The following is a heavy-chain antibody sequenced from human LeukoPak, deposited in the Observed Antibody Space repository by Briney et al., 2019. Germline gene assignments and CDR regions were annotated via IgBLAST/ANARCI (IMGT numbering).Heavy chain of an antibody. V-gene: IGHV4-4*07. CDR3: AREYAYDLWSGVFDY. CDR2: IYTSGST. CDR1: GGSISSYY. D-gene: IGHD3-3*01. Sequence: SQTLSLTCTVSGGSISSYYWSWIRQPAGKGLEWIGRIYTSGSTNYNPSLKSRVTMSVDTSKNQFSLKLSSVTAADTAVYYCAREYAYDLWSGVFDYWGQGTLVTVSS. J-gene: IGHJ4*02.